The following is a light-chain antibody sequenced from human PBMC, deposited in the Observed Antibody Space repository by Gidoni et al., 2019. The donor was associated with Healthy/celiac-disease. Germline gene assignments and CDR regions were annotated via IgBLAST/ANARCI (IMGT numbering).Light chain of an antibody. CDR3: QQNYSTPRT. CDR2: AAS. V-gene: IGKV1-39*01. J-gene: IGKJ2*01. CDR1: QSISSY. Sequence: DIQMTHSPSSLSASVVDRVTITCRASQSISSYLHWYQQKPGKAPKLLIYAASSLQSGVPARFSGSGSGRDFTLTISSLQPEDSATYYCQQNYSTPRTFGQGTKVEI.